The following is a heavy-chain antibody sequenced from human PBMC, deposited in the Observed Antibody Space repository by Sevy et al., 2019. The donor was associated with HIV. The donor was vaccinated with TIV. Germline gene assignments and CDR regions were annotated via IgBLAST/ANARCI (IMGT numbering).Heavy chain of an antibody. J-gene: IGHJ4*02. CDR3: ATHAGIAAAGRVFDY. V-gene: IGHV3-72*01. CDR1: GFTFCDHY. D-gene: IGHD6-13*01. CDR2: TRNKADGYTT. Sequence: GGSLRLSCVASGFTFCDHYMEWVRQAPGKGLEWVGRTRNKADGYTTECAASVKGRFTISRDESKNSLYVQMNSLKAEDTAVYYCATHAGIAAAGRVFDYWGQATLVTVS.